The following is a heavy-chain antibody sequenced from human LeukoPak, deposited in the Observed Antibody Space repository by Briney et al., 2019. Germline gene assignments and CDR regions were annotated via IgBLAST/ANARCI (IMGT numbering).Heavy chain of an antibody. V-gene: IGHV3-74*01. Sequence: PGGSLRLSCAASGFTFSADWMHWVRQAPGKGLVWVARSVSGGSDTRYADSVRGRFTVSRDNSKNTLYLQMNSLRAEDTAVYYCAKLGCSSTRCYINYWGQGTLVTFSS. CDR1: GFTFSADW. D-gene: IGHD2-2*01. J-gene: IGHJ4*02. CDR2: SVSGGSDT. CDR3: AKLGCSSTRCYINY.